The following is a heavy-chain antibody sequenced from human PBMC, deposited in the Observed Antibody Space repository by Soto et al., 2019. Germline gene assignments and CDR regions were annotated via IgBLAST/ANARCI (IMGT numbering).Heavy chain of an antibody. CDR1: GGTFSSYA. J-gene: IGHJ6*02. Sequence: QVQLVQSGAEVKKPGSSVKVSCKASGGTFSSYAISWVRQAPGQGLEWMGGIIPIFGTANYAQKFQGRVTITADESTSTAYMELSSLRSEDTAVYYCAREKCSGGSCDSEGNYYGMDVWGQGTTVTVSS. V-gene: IGHV1-69*01. CDR3: AREKCSGGSCDSEGNYYGMDV. CDR2: IIPIFGTA. D-gene: IGHD2-15*01.